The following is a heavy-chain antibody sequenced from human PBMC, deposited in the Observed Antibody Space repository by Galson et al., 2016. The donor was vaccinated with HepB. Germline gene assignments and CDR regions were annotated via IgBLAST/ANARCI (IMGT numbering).Heavy chain of an antibody. CDR3: AKVLGSGWFESRLVFDS. J-gene: IGHJ4*02. CDR2: ITPIFGTA. V-gene: IGHV1-69*06. Sequence: SVKVSCKASGGTFSNYGITWVRQAPGQGLEWMGRITPIFGTANYAQKFQGRVTITADKSTSTAYMELSSLRSEDTAVYYCAKVLGSGWFESRLVFDSWGQGTLVTVSS. D-gene: IGHD6-19*01. CDR1: GGTFSNYG.